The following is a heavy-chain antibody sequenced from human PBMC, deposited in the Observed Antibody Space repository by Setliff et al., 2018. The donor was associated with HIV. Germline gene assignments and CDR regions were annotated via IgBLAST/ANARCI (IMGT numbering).Heavy chain of an antibody. CDR2: IHTSENT. V-gene: IGHV4-61*09. CDR3: AREYSSSSANWYFDL. Sequence: SETLSLTCTVSGGSISSGSYYWSWIRQPAGKGLEWIGHIHTSENTNYNPSFKSRVTISVDVSKNQFYLKLSSVTAADTAVYYCAREYSSSSANWYFDLWGRGTLVTVSS. D-gene: IGHD6-6*01. CDR1: GGSISSGSYY. J-gene: IGHJ2*01.